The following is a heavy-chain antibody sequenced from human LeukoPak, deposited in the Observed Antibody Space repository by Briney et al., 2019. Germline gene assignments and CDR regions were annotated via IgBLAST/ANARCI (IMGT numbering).Heavy chain of an antibody. V-gene: IGHV3-30-3*01. CDR1: GFTFSTYT. D-gene: IGHD2-8*01. CDR3: VRDGCTNSNCHNFHY. J-gene: IGHJ4*02. CDR2: ISFDGSSQ. Sequence: PGGSLRLSCAASGFTFSTYTMHWVRQAPGKGLEWVAIISFDGSSQYYADSVKGRFTISRDSSKNTLYPQMNSLRAEDTAVYYCVRDGCTNSNCHNFHYWGRGTLVTVSS.